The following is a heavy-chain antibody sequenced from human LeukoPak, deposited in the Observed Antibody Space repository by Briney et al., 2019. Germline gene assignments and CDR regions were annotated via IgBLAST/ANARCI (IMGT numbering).Heavy chain of an antibody. V-gene: IGHV1-69*13. CDR3: ARAMTRTYYHGSGSYYNIDY. D-gene: IGHD3-10*01. J-gene: IGHJ4*02. Sequence: SVKVSCKASGGTFSSYAFSWVRQAPGQGLEWMGGIIPIFGTANYAQKFQGRVTITADESTSTAYMELSSLRSEDTAVYYCARAMTRTYYHGSGSYYNIDYWGQGTLVTVSS. CDR1: GGTFSSYA. CDR2: IIPIFGTA.